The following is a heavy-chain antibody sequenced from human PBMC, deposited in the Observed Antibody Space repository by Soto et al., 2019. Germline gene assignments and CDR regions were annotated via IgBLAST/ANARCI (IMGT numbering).Heavy chain of an antibody. CDR3: ARIAGS. V-gene: IGHV4-30-4*01. CDR2: IYSSWSA. Sequence: SETLSLTCTVSGYAMGNSYYYWSWVRQPPGKGLECIGYIYSSWSAYFHPSLQGRVSISIDTSKNQFFLNMTSVTAADTAVYYCARIAGSWGQGILVTVSS. D-gene: IGHD2-21*01. J-gene: IGHJ5*02. CDR1: GYAMGNSYYY.